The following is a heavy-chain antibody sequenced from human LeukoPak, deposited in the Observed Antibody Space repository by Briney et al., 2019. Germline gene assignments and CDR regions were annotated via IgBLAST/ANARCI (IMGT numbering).Heavy chain of an antibody. CDR2: TSGSGGGT. CDR1: GFTFNTYA. D-gene: IGHD2-2*01. Sequence: PGGSLRLPCAASGFTFNTYAMSWARQAPGKGLEWVSGTSGSGGGTYYADSVKGRFTISRDNSKSTLYLQMNSLRVEDTAVYYCAKMGGRISAAVDNWGQGTLVTVSS. V-gene: IGHV3-23*01. CDR3: AKMGGRISAAVDN. J-gene: IGHJ4*02.